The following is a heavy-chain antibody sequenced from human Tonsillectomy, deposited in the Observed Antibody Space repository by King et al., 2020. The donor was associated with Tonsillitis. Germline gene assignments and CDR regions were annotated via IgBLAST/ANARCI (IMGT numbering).Heavy chain of an antibody. D-gene: IGHD5-18*01. V-gene: IGHV4-31*03. J-gene: IGHJ4*02. Sequence: VQLQESGPGLVKPSQTLSLTCTVSGGSISIGRYYWSWIRQHPGKGLDWIGYIYYSGSTYYNPSLKSRVIISVDTSNNQFSLKLSSVTAADTAVYYCAKGWIKLWLQDWGQGTLVTVTS. CDR3: AKGWIKLWLQD. CDR2: IYYSGST. CDR1: GGSISIGRYY.